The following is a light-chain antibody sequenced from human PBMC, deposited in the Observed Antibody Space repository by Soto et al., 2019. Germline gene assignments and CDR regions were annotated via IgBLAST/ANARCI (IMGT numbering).Light chain of an antibody. V-gene: IGLV2-8*01. CDR2: EVS. CDR3: SSFAGSPVV. J-gene: IGLJ2*01. Sequence: QSALTQPPSASGSLGQSVTNPCTGTSSDVGDYNYVSWYQQHPGKVPKLMIYEVSKRPSGVPDRFSGSKSGNTASLTVSGLQAEDEADYYCSSFAGSPVVFGGGTKLTVL. CDR1: SSDVGDYNY.